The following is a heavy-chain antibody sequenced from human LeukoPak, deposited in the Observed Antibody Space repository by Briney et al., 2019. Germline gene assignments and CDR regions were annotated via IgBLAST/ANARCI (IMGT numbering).Heavy chain of an antibody. CDR1: GFTFSNYA. J-gene: IGHJ4*02. CDR3: ATPDVVVPAAITLGY. CDR2: ISSSGGGT. V-gene: IGHV3-23*01. Sequence: GGSLRLSCAASGFTFSNYAMSWVRQAPGKGLEWVSTISSSGGGTYYAGSVKGHFTISRDNSKNTLYLQMNSLRAEDTAVYYCATPDVVVPAAITLGYWGQGTLVTVSS. D-gene: IGHD2-2*01.